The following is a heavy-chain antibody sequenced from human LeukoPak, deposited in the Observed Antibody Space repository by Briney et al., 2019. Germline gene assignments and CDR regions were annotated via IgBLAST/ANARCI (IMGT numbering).Heavy chain of an antibody. J-gene: IGHJ1*01. V-gene: IGHV3-74*01. CDR2: IKSDGST. CDR1: GFTFSSYW. D-gene: IGHD2-21*01. Sequence: PGGSLRLSCAASGFTFSSYWMHWVPQAPGKGLVWVSRIKSDGSTNYADSVKGRLPISRDNAKNTVSLPMNSLRAEDTGVYYCARAPSEIGGYCPEYFRHWGQGTLVTVSS. CDR3: ARAPSEIGGYCPEYFRH.